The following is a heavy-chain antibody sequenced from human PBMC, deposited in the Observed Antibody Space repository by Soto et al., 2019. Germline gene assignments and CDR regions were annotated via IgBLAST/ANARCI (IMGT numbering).Heavy chain of an antibody. D-gene: IGHD5-18*01. Sequence: SETLSLTCTVSGGSISSYYWSWIRQPPGKGLEWIGYIYYSGSTNYNPSLKSRVTISVDTSKNQFSLKLSSVTAADTAVYYCARGRGYSYAVDVWGKGTTVTVSS. V-gene: IGHV4-59*01. J-gene: IGHJ6*04. CDR3: ARGRGYSYAVDV. CDR2: IYYSGST. CDR1: GGSISSYY.